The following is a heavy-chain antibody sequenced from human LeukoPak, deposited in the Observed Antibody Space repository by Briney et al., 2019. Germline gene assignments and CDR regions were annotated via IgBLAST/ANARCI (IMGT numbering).Heavy chain of an antibody. CDR3: ATRGVVIRVILVGFHKEAYYFDS. CDR1: GITLSNYG. CDR2: ISDSGGRT. J-gene: IGHJ4*02. V-gene: IGHV3-23*01. D-gene: IGHD3-22*01. Sequence: GGSLRLSCAVSGITLSNYGMSWVRQAPGKGLEWVAGISDSGGRTNYADSVKGRFTISRDNPKNTLYLQMTSLRADDTAVYFCATRGVVIRVILVGFHKEAYYFDSWGQGALVTVSS.